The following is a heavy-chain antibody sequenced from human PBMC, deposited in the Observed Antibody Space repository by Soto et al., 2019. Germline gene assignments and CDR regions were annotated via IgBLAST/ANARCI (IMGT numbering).Heavy chain of an antibody. Sequence: SDTLSLTCRRSGRSIRSYYWWRRARQPPGRGLEWIGEVYHSGSTNYNPSLKSRVTISVDKSKNQFSLELTSVTAADTAVYFCARDRPSEYTYGSSGWSDPWGQG. V-gene: IGHV4-4*02. CDR3: ARDRPSEYTYGSSGWSDP. D-gene: IGHD5-18*01. J-gene: IGHJ5*02. CDR2: VYHSGST. CDR1: GRSIRSYYW.